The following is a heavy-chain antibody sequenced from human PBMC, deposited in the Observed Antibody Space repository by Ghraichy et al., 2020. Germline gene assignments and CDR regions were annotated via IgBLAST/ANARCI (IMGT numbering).Heavy chain of an antibody. CDR2: IYYSGST. CDR1: GGSISNSNW. Sequence: GTLSLTCAVSGGSISNSNWWSWVRQPPGKGLEWIGEIYYSGSTNYNPSLKSRVTISVDTSKNQFSLKLSSVTAADTAVYYCARDRTATAGLAVWGQGTLVTVSS. V-gene: IGHV4-4*02. D-gene: IGHD6-13*01. J-gene: IGHJ4*02. CDR3: ARDRTATAGLAV.